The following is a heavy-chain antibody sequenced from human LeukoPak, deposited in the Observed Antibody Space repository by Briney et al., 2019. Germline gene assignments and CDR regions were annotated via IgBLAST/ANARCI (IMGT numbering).Heavy chain of an antibody. J-gene: IGHJ4*02. CDR2: IDWDDDK. CDR3: ARRTISSFYFDY. D-gene: IGHD6-6*01. Sequence: ESGPTLVKPTQTLTLTCTFSGFSLSTSGMRVSWIRQPPGKALEWLARIDWDDDKFYSTSLKTRLTISKDTSKNQVVLTMTNMDPVDTAIYYCARRTISSFYFDYWGQGTLVTVSS. CDR1: GFSLSTSGMR. V-gene: IGHV2-70*04.